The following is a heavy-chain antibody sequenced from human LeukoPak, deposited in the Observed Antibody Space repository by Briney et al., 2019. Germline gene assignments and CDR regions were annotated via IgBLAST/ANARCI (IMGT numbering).Heavy chain of an antibody. CDR1: GFTFSSYA. CDR3: AKDPNYHILTIFDY. V-gene: IGHV3-23*01. CDR2: ISGSGGST. Sequence: GGSLRLSCAASGFTFSSYAMSWVRQAPGKGLDWVSAISGSGGSTYYADSVKGRFTIFRDNSKNTLYLQMNSLRAEDTAVYYCAKDPNYHILTIFDYWGQGTLVTVSS. J-gene: IGHJ4*02. D-gene: IGHD3-9*01.